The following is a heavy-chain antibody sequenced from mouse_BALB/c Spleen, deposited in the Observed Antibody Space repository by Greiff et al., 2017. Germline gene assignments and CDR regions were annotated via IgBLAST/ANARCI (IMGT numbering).Heavy chain of an antibody. CDR3: AREGLLREAWFAY. CDR1: GYTFTEYT. D-gene: IGHD1-1*01. CDR2: INPNNGGT. Sequence: EVQLQQSGPELVKPGASVKISCKTSGYTFTEYTMHWVKQSHGKSLEWIGGINPNNGGTSYNQKFKGKATLTADKSSSTAYMQLSSLASEDSAVYYCAREGLLREAWFAYWGQGTLVTVSA. J-gene: IGHJ3*01. V-gene: IGHV1-18*01.